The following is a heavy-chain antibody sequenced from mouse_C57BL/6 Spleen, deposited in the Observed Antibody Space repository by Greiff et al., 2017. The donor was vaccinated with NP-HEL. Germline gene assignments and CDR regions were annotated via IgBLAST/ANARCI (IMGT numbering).Heavy chain of an antibody. V-gene: IGHV5-4*01. CDR3: ARDEADLDY. D-gene: IGHD3-2*02. CDR1: GFTFSSYA. J-gene: IGHJ2*01. CDR2: ISDGGSYT. Sequence: EVQLVESGGGLVKPGGSLKLSCAASGFTFSSYAMSWVRQTPEKRLEWVATISDGGSYTYYPDNVKGRFTISRDNAKNNLYLQMSHLKSEDTAMYYCARDEADLDYWGQGTTLTVSS.